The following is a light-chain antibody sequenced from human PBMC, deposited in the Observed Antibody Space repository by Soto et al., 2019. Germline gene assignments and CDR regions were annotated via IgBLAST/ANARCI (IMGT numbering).Light chain of an antibody. CDR3: AVWVDSVSGPV. CDR1: SSNIGSNY. J-gene: IGLJ2*01. V-gene: IGLV1-47*02. CDR2: SNI. Sequence: QSVLTQPPSASGTPGQRVTISCCGSSSNIGSNYVYWYEQLVGTAPTLLIYSNIQRPAGVPDRFSGSKSATSASLAIRGLRSEDEADYYCAVWVDSVSGPVYGGGSKVTVL.